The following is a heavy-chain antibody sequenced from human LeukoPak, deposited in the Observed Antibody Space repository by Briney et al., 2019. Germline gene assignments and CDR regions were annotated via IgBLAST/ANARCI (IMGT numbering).Heavy chain of an antibody. V-gene: IGHV1-2*02. CDR3: ATRRDDSSGYYYAY. CDR2: INPNSGGT. J-gene: IGHJ4*02. D-gene: IGHD3-22*01. CDR1: GYTFSGHY. Sequence: ASVKVSCKASGYTFSGHYMHWVRQAPGQGLEWMGWINPNSGGTNYAQKFQGRVTMTRDTSISTAYMELSKLRSDDTAVHYCATRRDDSSGYYYAYWGQGTLVTVSS.